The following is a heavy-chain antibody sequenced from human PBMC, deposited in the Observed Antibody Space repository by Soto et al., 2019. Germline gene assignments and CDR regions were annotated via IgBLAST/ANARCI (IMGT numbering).Heavy chain of an antibody. CDR2: ISSSSSYI. J-gene: IGHJ4*02. Sequence: EVQLVESGGGLVKPGGSLRLSCAASGFTFSSYSMNWVRQAPGKGLEWVSSISSSSSYIYYADSVKGRFTISRDNXXXXXXXXXXXXXXXXXXXXXXXXXXXXXXAXIDYWGQGTLVTVSS. V-gene: IGHV3-21*01. CDR1: GFTFSSYS. CDR3: XXXXXXXXAXIDY.